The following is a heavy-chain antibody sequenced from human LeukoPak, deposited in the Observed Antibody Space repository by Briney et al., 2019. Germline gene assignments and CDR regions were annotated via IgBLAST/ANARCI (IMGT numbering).Heavy chain of an antibody. D-gene: IGHD2-15*01. CDR2: INHSGST. CDR1: GGSFSGYY. CDR3: ARGGHGYCSGGSCYSGGVGYYFGY. Sequence: SETLSLTCAVYGGSFSGYYWGWIRQPPGKGLEWIGEINHSGSTNYNPSLKSRVTISVDTSKNQFSLKLSSVTAADTAVYYCARGGHGYCSGGSCYSGGVGYYFGYWGQGTLVTVSS. V-gene: IGHV4-34*01. J-gene: IGHJ4*02.